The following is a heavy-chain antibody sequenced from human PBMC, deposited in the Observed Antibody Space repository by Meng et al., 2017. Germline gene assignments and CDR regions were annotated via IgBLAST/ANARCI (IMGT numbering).Heavy chain of an antibody. CDR3: ATGDLGADTAMVTDY. D-gene: IGHD5-18*01. J-gene: IGHJ4*02. CDR1: GYTLTELS. V-gene: IGHV1-24*01. Sequence: GESLKISCKVSGYTLTELSMHWVRQAPGKGLEWMGGFDPEDGETIYAQKFQGRVTMTEDTSTDTAYMELSSLRSEDTAVYYCATGDLGADTAMVTDYWGQGTLVTVSS. CDR2: FDPEDGET.